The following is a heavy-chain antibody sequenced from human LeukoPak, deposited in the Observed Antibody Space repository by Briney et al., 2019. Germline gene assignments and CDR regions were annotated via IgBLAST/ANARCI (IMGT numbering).Heavy chain of an antibody. Sequence: GASVKVSCKASGYTFTDSYIHWVRQAPGQGLEWMGWINPNSGGTNYAQKFQGRVTMTRDTSISTAYMELSRLRSDDTAVYYCARVKIPQQPSPFHYWGQGTLVTVSS. CDR3: ARVKIPQQPSPFHY. V-gene: IGHV1-2*02. D-gene: IGHD6-13*01. J-gene: IGHJ4*02. CDR1: GYTFTDSY. CDR2: INPNSGGT.